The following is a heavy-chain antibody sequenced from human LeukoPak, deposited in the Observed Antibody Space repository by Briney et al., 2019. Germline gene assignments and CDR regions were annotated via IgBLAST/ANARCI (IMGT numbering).Heavy chain of an antibody. J-gene: IGHJ4*02. D-gene: IGHD1-7*01. CDR3: ARARYNWNYDY. V-gene: IGHV4-31*03. CDR2: IYYSGST. CDR1: GGSISSGGYY. Sequence: PWETLSLTCTVSGGSISSGGYYWSWIRQHPGKGLEWIGYIYYSGSTYYNPSLKSRVTISVDMSKNQFSLKLSSVTAADTAVYYCARARYNWNYDYWGQGTLVTVSS.